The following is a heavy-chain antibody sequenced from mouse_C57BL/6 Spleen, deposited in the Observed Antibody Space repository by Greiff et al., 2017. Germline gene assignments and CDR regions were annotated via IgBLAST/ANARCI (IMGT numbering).Heavy chain of an antibody. D-gene: IGHD1-1*01. CDR2: ISSGSSTI. J-gene: IGHJ1*03. CDR1: GFTFSDYG. V-gene: IGHV5-17*01. Sequence: EVKLMESGGGLVKPGGSLKLSCAASGFTFSDYGMHWVRQAPEKGLEWVAYISSGSSTIYYADTVKGRFTISRDNAKNTLFLQMTSLRSEDTAMYYCARGFTTVVATNWYFDVWGTGTTVTVSS. CDR3: ARGFTTVVATNWYFDV.